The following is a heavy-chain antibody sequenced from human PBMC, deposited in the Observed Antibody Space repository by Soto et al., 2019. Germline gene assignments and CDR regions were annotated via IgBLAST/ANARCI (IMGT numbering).Heavy chain of an antibody. CDR3: ANAGEQLGRLDN. D-gene: IGHD6-6*01. CDR1: GGSISSRGFY. J-gene: IGHJ4*02. V-gene: IGHV4-39*01. Sequence: QLQLQESGPGLVKPSETLSLTCTVSGGSISSRGFYWGWIRQPPGKGLEWIGSIYYSGSTYYNPSLKSRVTISVDTSKNQFSLKLSSVTAADTAVYYCANAGEQLGRLDNWGQGTLVTVSS. CDR2: IYYSGST.